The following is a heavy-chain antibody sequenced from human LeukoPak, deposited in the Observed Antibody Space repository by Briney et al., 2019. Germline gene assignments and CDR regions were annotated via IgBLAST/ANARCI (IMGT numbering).Heavy chain of an antibody. V-gene: IGHV4-38-2*02. CDR2: IYHSGST. J-gene: IGHJ4*02. D-gene: IGHD3-22*01. Sequence: SETLSLTCTVSGYSISSGYYWGWIRQPPGKGLEWIGSIYHSGSTYYNPSLKSRVTISVDTSKNQFSLKLSSVTAADTAVYYCAREWLLPYFNYWGQGTLVTVSS. CDR3: AREWLLPYFNY. CDR1: GYSISSGYY.